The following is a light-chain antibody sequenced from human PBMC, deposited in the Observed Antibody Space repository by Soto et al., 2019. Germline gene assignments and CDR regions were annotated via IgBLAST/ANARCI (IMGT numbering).Light chain of an antibody. V-gene: IGLV2-14*01. CDR1: SSDVGAYDY. CDR3: SSYINSITFVV. CDR2: EVS. J-gene: IGLJ2*01. Sequence: QSALTQPPSASGSPGQSVTISCTGTSSDVGAYDYVSWYQQHPGKAPKLMIYEVSNRPSGVSSRFSGSKSGNTASLTISGLQAEDEADYYCSSYINSITFVVFGGGTQLTVL.